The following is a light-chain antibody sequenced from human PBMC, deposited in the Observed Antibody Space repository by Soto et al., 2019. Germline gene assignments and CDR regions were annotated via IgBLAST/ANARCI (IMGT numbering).Light chain of an antibody. CDR2: GAS. Sequence: EIVLTQSPGTLSLSPGESATLSCRASQSVRSNYVAWYQQKPGQGPRLLIYGASSRATGIPDRFSGSGSGTDFTLTISRLEPEDFAVYYCQQYGTTPWTFGQGTKVDIK. CDR1: QSVRSNY. J-gene: IGKJ1*01. CDR3: QQYGTTPWT. V-gene: IGKV3-20*01.